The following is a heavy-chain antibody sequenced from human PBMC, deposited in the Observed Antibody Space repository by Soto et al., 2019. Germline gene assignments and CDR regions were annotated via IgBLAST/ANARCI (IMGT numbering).Heavy chain of an antibody. CDR3: SRRAPEGFDP. J-gene: IGHJ5*02. CDR1: GGSIGTSAYY. Sequence: SETLSLTCAVCGGSIGTSAYYWGWIRQAPGKGLEWIGSINHSGNTYLSPSLKDRVTMSVDTSKNSFSLKLRSATAADTGLYYCSRRAPEGFDPWGQGTLVTVSS. CDR2: INHSGNT. V-gene: IGHV4-39*01.